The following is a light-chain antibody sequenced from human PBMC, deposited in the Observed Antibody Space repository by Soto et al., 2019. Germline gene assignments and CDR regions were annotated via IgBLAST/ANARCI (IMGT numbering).Light chain of an antibody. CDR1: QSVNRN. CDR3: QQYNERPPIT. Sequence: VMTQSPATLSVSPGERATLSCRASQSVNRNLAWYQQKPGQSPSLLIFAASTRATGIPDRFSGSGSGTEFTLTISSLQSEDFAVYYCQQYNERPPITFGKGTRLEIK. CDR2: AAS. V-gene: IGKV3-15*01. J-gene: IGKJ5*01.